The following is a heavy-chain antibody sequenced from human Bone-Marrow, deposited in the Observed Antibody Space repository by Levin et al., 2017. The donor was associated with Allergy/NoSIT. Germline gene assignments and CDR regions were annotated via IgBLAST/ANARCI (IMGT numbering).Heavy chain of an antibody. CDR2: IGSGGDYM. CDR1: GFTFDSYN. V-gene: IGHV3-21*01. CDR3: TRDSSGDLGGF. J-gene: IGHJ4*02. Sequence: ASVKVSCAASGFTFDSYNMNWVRQAPGKGLEWVSAIGSGGDYMFYADSVKGRFTVPRDNAKDSLYLQMNSLRAEDTAVYYCTRDSSGDLGGFWGQGTLVTVSS. D-gene: IGHD3-10*01.